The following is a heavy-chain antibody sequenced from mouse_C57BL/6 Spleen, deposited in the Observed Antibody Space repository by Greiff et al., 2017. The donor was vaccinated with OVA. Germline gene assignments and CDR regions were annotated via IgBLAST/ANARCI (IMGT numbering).Heavy chain of an antibody. CDR3: ARRVTTYYYAMDY. CDR2: IDPNSGGT. V-gene: IGHV1-72*01. Sequence: QVQLKQPGAELVKPGASVKLSCKASGYTFTSYWMHWVKQRPGRGLEWIGRIDPNSGGTKYNEKFKSKATLTVDKPSSTAYMQLSSLTSEDSAVYYCARRVTTYYYAMDYWGQGTSVTVSS. D-gene: IGHD2-2*01. J-gene: IGHJ4*01. CDR1: GYTFTSYW.